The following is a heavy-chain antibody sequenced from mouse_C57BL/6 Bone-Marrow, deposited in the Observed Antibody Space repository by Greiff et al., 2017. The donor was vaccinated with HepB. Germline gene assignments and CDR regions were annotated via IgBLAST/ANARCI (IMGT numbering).Heavy chain of an antibody. CDR2: IRSKSNNYAT. D-gene: IGHD2-3*01. Sequence: EVKLVESGGGLVQPKGSLKLSCAASGFSFNTYAMNWVRQAPGKGLEWVARIRSKSNNYATYYADSVKDRFTISRDDSESMLYLQMNNLKTEDTAMYYCVRHENDGYSYFDYWGQGTTLTVSS. CDR1: GFSFNTYA. CDR3: VRHENDGYSYFDY. J-gene: IGHJ2*01. V-gene: IGHV10-1*01.